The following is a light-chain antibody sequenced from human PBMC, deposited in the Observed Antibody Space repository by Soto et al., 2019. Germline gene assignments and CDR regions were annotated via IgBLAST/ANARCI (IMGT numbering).Light chain of an antibody. Sequence: DIQMTQSPSTLSASVGDRVTITCRASQSISSWLAWYQQKPGKAPKLLIYKASSLESGVPSRFSGSGSGTEFTLTISSLQPDDFATYYCQQYNSYSQEYTLGQGTKLEIK. CDR1: QSISSW. J-gene: IGKJ2*01. V-gene: IGKV1-5*03. CDR3: QQYNSYSQEYT. CDR2: KAS.